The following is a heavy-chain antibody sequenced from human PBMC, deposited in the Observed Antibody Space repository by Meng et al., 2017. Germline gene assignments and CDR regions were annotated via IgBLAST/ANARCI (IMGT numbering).Heavy chain of an antibody. CDR1: GFTFSSYE. D-gene: IGHD3-10*01. Sequence: GGSLRLSCAASGFTFSSYEMNWVRQAPGKGLEWVSYISSSGSTIYYADSVKGRFTISRDNSKNTLYLQMNSLRAEDTAVYYCAKILWFGELLLNYYYYGMDVWGQGTAVTVSS. CDR3: AKILWFGELLLNYYYYGMDV. J-gene: IGHJ6*02. V-gene: IGHV3-48*03. CDR2: ISSSGSTI.